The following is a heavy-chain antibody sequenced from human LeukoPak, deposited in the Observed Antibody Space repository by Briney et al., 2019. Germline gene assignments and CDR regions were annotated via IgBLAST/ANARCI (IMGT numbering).Heavy chain of an antibody. J-gene: IGHJ4*02. CDR2: LYFSGIT. CDR3: ASAYYDILGGLFDC. Sequence: ASETLSLTCTVSGGSIRQTNYYWGWIRQPPGKGLEWIGSLYFSGITYYSSSLKSRVTISLDNSRNQFSLKVASVTGADTAVYYCASAYYDILGGLFDCWGRGTLVTVSS. D-gene: IGHD3-9*01. V-gene: IGHV4-39*07. CDR1: GGSIRQTNYY.